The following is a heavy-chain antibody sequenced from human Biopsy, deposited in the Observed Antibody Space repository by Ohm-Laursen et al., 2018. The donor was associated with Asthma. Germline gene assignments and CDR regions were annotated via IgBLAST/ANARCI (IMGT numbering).Heavy chain of an antibody. CDR1: GYRFTNYG. CDR3: ACNLSPSQYDTLDY. Sequence: GASVKVSCKAFGYRFTNYGVSWVRQAPGQGLEWMGWVSVYNGHTNYAQKLQGRVTMTTDTSTSTAYMELRSLRSDDTAVYFCACNLSPSQYDTLDYWGQGTLVTVSS. V-gene: IGHV1-18*01. D-gene: IGHD3-22*01. J-gene: IGHJ4*02. CDR2: VSVYNGHT.